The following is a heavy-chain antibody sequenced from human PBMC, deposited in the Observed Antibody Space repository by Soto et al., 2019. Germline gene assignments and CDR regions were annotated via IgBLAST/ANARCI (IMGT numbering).Heavy chain of an antibody. J-gene: IGHJ6*03. V-gene: IGHV4-59*08. CDR1: DGSISDYD. D-gene: IGHD5-12*01. Sequence: SETLSLNCSVSDGSISDYDWSWIRQPPGKGLEWIGYIYVSGHTKYNPSLKSRVSISVDTSKSHFSLRLTSVTTADTAVYFCARRQRGYDVSRVRFHYYLDVWGKGTTVTVSS. CDR2: IYVSGHT. CDR3: ARRQRGYDVSRVRFHYYLDV.